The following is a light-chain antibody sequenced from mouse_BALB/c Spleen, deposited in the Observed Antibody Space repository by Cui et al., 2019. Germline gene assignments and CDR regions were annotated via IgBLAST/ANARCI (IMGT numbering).Light chain of an antibody. CDR1: SSVSY. J-gene: IGKJ1*01. CDR2: STS. V-gene: IGKV4-80*01. CDR3: HQWSSYPWT. Sequence: QIVLTQSPAIMSASLGEEITLTCSASSSVSYRHWYQQKSGTSPKLLIYSTSNLASGVPSRFSGRGSGTFYSLTISSVEAEDAADYYCHQWSSYPWTFGGGTKLEIK.